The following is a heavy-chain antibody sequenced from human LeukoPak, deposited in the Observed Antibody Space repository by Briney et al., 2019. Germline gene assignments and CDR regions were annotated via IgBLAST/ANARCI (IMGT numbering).Heavy chain of an antibody. J-gene: IGHJ6*03. CDR1: GYTFTSYG. V-gene: IGHV1-18*01. Sequence: ASVKASCKASGYTFTSYGISWVRQAPGQGLEWMGWISAYNGNTNYAQKLQGRVTMTTDTSTSTAYMELRSLRSDDTAVYYCARDQDYYCYMDVWGKGTTVTVSS. CDR2: ISAYNGNT. CDR3: ARDQDYYCYMDV.